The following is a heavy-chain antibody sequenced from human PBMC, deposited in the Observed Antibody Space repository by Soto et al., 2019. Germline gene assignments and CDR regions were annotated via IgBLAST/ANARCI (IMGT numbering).Heavy chain of an antibody. V-gene: IGHV3-66*02. J-gene: IGHJ6*02. D-gene: IGHD2-8*01. CDR3: ARTKAIFGLDV. CDR2: IYTGGST. CDR1: GFSVINSY. Sequence: EEQLVESGGGLIQPGGSLRLSCVGSGFSVINSYVSWVRQAPGQGLEWVSIIYTGGSTYYADSVKGRSSISRDNSKDTLFLQLSSLRLEDTAVYYCARTKAIFGLDVWGQGTTVTVSS.